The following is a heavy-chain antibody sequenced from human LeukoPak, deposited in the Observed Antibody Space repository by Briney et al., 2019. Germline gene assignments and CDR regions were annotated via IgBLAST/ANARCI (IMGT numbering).Heavy chain of an antibody. D-gene: IGHD5-24*01. CDR1: GGTFSSYA. CDR3: ARGEILQMATIDY. V-gene: IGHV1-69*04. J-gene: IGHJ4*02. Sequence: ASVKVSCKASGGTFSSYAISWVRQAPGQGVEWMGRIIPIFGIAHYVQKFQGGVTITADKSTSTAYMELSSLRSEDTAVHYCARGEILQMATIDYWGQGTLVTVSS. CDR2: IIPIFGIA.